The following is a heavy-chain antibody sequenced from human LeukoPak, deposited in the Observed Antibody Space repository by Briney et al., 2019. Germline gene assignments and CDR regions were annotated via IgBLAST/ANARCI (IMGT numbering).Heavy chain of an antibody. CDR1: GFTFSSYA. CDR2: ISGSGGST. V-gene: IGHV3-23*01. Sequence: GGSLRLSCAASGFTFSSYAMSWVRQAPGKGLEWVSAISGSGGSTYYADSVKGRFTISRDNSKNTLYLQMNSLRAEDTAVYYCAKDGLYSGGWYGVYFDYWGQGTLVTVSS. CDR3: AKDGLYSGGWYGVYFDY. D-gene: IGHD6-19*01. J-gene: IGHJ4*02.